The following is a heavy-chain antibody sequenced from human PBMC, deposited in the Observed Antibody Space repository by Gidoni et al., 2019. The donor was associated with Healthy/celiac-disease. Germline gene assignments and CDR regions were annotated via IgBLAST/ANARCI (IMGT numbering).Heavy chain of an antibody. CDR1: GGSFSGYY. D-gene: IGHD6-19*01. J-gene: IGHJ6*02. CDR3: ARGRSSGWYNYYYGMDV. V-gene: IGHV4-34*01. Sequence: QVQLQQWGAGLLKPSATLSLTCAVYGGSFSGYYWSWIRQPPGKGLEWIGEINHSGSTNYNPSLKSRVTISVDTSKNQFSLKLSSVTAADTAVYYCARGRSSGWYNYYYGMDVWGQGTTVTVSS. CDR2: INHSGST.